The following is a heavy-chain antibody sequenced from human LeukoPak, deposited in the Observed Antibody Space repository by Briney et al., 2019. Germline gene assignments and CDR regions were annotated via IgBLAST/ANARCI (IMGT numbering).Heavy chain of an antibody. V-gene: IGHV1-69*13. Sequence: SVNVSCKASGYTFTGYYIHWVRQAPGQGLEWMGGIIPIFGTANYAQKFQGRVTITADESTSTAYMELSSLRSEDTAVYYCAVPGNPGAFDIWGQGTMVTVSS. CDR1: GYTFTGYY. CDR3: AVPGNPGAFDI. CDR2: IIPIFGTA. J-gene: IGHJ3*02. D-gene: IGHD2-2*01.